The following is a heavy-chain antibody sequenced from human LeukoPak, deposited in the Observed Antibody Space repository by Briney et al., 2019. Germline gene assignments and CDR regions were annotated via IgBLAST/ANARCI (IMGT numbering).Heavy chain of an antibody. D-gene: IGHD3-3*01. J-gene: IGHJ6*03. CDR2: IRYDESKK. CDR3: AKDPQYYDFWSGYSPGYYMDV. Sequence: GGSLRLSCAASGFTFSSYAMHWVRQAPGKGLEWVAFIRYDESKKHYTDSVKGRFTISRDNSKNTLYLQMNSLRVEDTAVYYCAKDPQYYDFWSGYSPGYYMDVWGKGTTVTVSS. V-gene: IGHV3-30*02. CDR1: GFTFSSYA.